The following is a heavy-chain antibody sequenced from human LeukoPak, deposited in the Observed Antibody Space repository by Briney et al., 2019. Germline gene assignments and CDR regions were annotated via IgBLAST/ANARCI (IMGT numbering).Heavy chain of an antibody. J-gene: IGHJ5*02. CDR1: GFTFSSYS. V-gene: IGHV3-48*04. Sequence: GGSLRLSCAASGFTFSSYSFNWVRQAPGKGLEWLAYISISGTTIYYTDSVQGRFTISGDNGRNSVYLQMNSLRAEDTAVYYCARDAAGAARSWFDPWGQGTLVTVSS. CDR2: ISISGTTI. CDR3: ARDAAGAARSWFDP. D-gene: IGHD6-6*01.